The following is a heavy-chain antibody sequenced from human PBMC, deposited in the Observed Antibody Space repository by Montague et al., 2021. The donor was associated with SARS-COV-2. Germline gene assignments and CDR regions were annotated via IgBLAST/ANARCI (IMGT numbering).Heavy chain of an antibody. V-gene: IGHV3-21*01. CDR3: ASELHPNYYYGMDV. Sequence: SLRLSCAASGFAFSSYSMNWVRQAPGKGLEWVSSISSSSSYIYYXDSAKGRLTISRDNAKNSLYLQMNSLRAEDTAVYYCASELHPNYYYGMDVWGQGTTVTVSS. CDR2: ISSSSSYI. D-gene: IGHD4-11*01. CDR1: GFAFSSYS. J-gene: IGHJ6*02.